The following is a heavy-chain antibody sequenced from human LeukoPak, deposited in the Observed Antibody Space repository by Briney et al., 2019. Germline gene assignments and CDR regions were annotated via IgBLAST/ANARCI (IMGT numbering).Heavy chain of an antibody. CDR1: GFTFSSYA. J-gene: IGHJ4*02. CDR2: IPYDGNNK. D-gene: IGHD1-26*01. CDR3: ARGGLVGYPPRYYFDY. Sequence: PGGSLRLSCAASGFTFSSYAMHWVRQAPGKGLEWVAVIPYDGNNKYYADSVKGRFTISRDNSKNTLYLQMNSLRAEDTAVYYCARGGLVGYPPRYYFDYWGQGTLVTVSS. V-gene: IGHV3-30-3*01.